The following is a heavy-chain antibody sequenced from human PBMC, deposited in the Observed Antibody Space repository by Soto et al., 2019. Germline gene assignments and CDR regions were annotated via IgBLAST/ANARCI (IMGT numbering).Heavy chain of an antibody. CDR2: ISAYNGNT. CDR3: ARLIAAAGIGLNWFDP. Sequence: ASVKVSCKASGYTFTSYGISWVRQAPGQGLEWMGWISAYNGNTNYAQKLKGRVTMTTDTSTSTAYMELRSLRSDDTAVYYCARLIAAAGIGLNWFDPWGQGTLVTVSS. D-gene: IGHD6-13*01. CDR1: GYTFTSYG. V-gene: IGHV1-18*01. J-gene: IGHJ5*02.